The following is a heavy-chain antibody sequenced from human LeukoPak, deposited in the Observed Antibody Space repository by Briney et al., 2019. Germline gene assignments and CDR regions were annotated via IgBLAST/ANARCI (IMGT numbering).Heavy chain of an antibody. J-gene: IGHJ4*02. Sequence: GGSLRLSCTASGFTFSSQTMNWVRQAPGKGLEWVSYISSTSSVIYYADSVKGRFTISRDNAKSSLHLQMTSLRAEDTAVYYCARNLPAADYWGQGTLVTVSS. CDR3: ARNLPAADY. CDR1: GFTFSSQT. V-gene: IGHV3-48*04. D-gene: IGHD2-2*01. CDR2: ISSTSSVI.